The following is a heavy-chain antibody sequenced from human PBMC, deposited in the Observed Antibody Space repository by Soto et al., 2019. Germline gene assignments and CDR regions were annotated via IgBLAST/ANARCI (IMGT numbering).Heavy chain of an antibody. Sequence: ESGGGLVQPGGSLRLSCPASGFTFSNYVMTWVRQAPGKGLGWVSSISGSGSSSYYAESVKGRFIISRDNSKNTLYLQMNSLRADDTAIYYCAKGSFSQTSGPYYFDFWGQGTLVTVSS. D-gene: IGHD6-19*01. CDR1: GFTFSNYV. V-gene: IGHV3-23*01. J-gene: IGHJ4*02. CDR3: AKGSFSQTSGPYYFDF. CDR2: ISGSGSSS.